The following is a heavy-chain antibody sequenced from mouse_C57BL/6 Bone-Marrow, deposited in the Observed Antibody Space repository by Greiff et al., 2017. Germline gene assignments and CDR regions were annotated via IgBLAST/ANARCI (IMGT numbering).Heavy chain of an antibody. V-gene: IGHV1-64*01. J-gene: IGHJ2*01. CDR2: IHPNSGST. Sequence: QVQLQQPGAELVKPGASVKLSCKASGYTFTSYWMHWVKQRPGQGLEWIGMIHPNSGSTNYNEKFKSKATLTVDKSSSTAYMQLSSLTSEDSAVYYCARSADYDDFDYWGQGATLTVSS. D-gene: IGHD2-4*01. CDR3: ARSADYDDFDY. CDR1: GYTFTSYW.